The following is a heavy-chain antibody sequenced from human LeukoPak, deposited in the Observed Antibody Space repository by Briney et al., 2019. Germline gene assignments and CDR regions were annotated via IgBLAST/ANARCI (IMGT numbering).Heavy chain of an antibody. D-gene: IGHD3-22*01. J-gene: IGHJ4*02. V-gene: IGHV1-2*02. Sequence: RASVKVSCKASGYTFTGYYMHWVRQAPGQGLEWMGWINPNSGGTNYAQKFQGRVTMTRDTSISTAYMELSRLRSDDTAVYYCARGRDSSGYYYHFDYWGQGTLVTVPS. CDR1: GYTFTGYY. CDR2: INPNSGGT. CDR3: ARGRDSSGYYYHFDY.